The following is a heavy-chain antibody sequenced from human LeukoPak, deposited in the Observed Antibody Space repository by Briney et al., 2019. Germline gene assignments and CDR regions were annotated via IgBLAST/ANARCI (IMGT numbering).Heavy chain of an antibody. CDR3: TTVTLRPVGL. CDR1: GFTFGDYG. V-gene: IGHV3-49*04. D-gene: IGHD3-10*01. CDR2: IRSKAYGGTT. J-gene: IGHJ4*02. Sequence: PGGSLRLSCTTSGFTFGDYGMSWVRQAPGKGLEWVGFIRSKAYGGTTENAASVKGRFTISRDDSKSIAYLQMNSLKTEDTAVYYCTTVTLRPVGLWGQGTLVTVSS.